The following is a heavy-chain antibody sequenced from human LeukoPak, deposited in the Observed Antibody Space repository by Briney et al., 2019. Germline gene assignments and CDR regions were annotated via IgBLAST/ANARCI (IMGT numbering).Heavy chain of an antibody. CDR2: INHSGST. D-gene: IGHD3-22*01. Sequence: SETLSLTCAVYGVSFSGYYWSWIRQPPGKGLGWIGEINHSGSTNYNPSLKSRVTISVDTSKNQFSLKLSSVTAADTAVYYCARAPLRYYYDSSGYKFDYWGQGTLVTVSS. CDR1: GVSFSGYY. V-gene: IGHV4-34*01. CDR3: ARAPLRYYYDSSGYKFDY. J-gene: IGHJ4*02.